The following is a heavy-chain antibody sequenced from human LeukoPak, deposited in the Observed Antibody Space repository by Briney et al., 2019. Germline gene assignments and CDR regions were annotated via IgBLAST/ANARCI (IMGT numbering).Heavy chain of an antibody. V-gene: IGHV3-23*01. CDR1: GFTFSSYA. J-gene: IGHJ4*02. CDR2: IRDSGSST. D-gene: IGHD1-26*01. Sequence: SGGSLRLSCAASGFTFSSYAMSWVRQVPGKGLEWVSAIRDSGSSTHYADSVKGRFTTSRDNSKNTLFLQMNSLRAEDTAIYYCAKYGPQDSGSSHFDYWGQGALVTVSS. CDR3: AKYGPQDSGSSHFDY.